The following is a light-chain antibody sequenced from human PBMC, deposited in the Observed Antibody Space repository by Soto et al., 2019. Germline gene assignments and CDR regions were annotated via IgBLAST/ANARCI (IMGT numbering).Light chain of an antibody. V-gene: IGKV1-39*01. CDR1: QYISTY. J-gene: IGKJ4*02. Sequence: DIQMTQSPSSLSASVGDRVTITCRASQYISTYLNWYRQKSGKAPEVLIYSASTLQSGVPSRFSGRGSGTDFTLTIIGLQYEDFATYYCQQSYTTPRTFGAGPKVDIK. CDR3: QQSYTTPRT. CDR2: SAS.